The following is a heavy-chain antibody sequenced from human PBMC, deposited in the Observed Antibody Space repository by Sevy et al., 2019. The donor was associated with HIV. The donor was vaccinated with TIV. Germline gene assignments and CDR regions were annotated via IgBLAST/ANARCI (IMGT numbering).Heavy chain of an antibody. CDR1: GGSISSSSQF. CDR2: VYNSGTT. J-gene: IGHJ5*01. V-gene: IGHV4-39*01. Sequence: SETLSLTCTVSGGSISSSSQFWAWIRQSPGKGLEWIGNVYNSGTTEYNPSLKSRITISVDTSKNKFSLKLTSVTAADTAVYYCARQLSHYDSLTGSQRGYWLDTWGHGNLVTVSS. D-gene: IGHD3-9*01. CDR3: ARQLSHYDSLTGSQRGYWLDT.